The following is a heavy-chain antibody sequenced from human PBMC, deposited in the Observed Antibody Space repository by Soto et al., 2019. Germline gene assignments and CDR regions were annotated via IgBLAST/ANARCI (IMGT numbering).Heavy chain of an antibody. J-gene: IGHJ4*02. CDR2: ISSSSTI. CDR1: GFTFSSYS. D-gene: IGHD6-13*01. CDR3: ARELGYSSSWYFDY. Sequence: GGSLRLSCAASGFTFSSYSMNWVRQAPGKGLEWVSYISSSSTIYYADSVKGRFTISRDNAKNSLYLQMNSLRDEDTAVYYCARELGYSSSWYFDYWGQGTLVTVSS. V-gene: IGHV3-48*02.